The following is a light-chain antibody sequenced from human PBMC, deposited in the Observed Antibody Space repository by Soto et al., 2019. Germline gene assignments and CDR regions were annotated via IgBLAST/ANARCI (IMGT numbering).Light chain of an antibody. J-gene: IGLJ2*01. CDR1: SSDIGGSNF. CDR2: DVT. CDR3: CSYTGRVV. V-gene: IGLV2-11*01. Sequence: QSVLPQPRSVSGSPGQSVTISCTGTSSDIGGSNFVSWYQQHPGKAPKLMIYDVTKQPSGVPDRFSGSKSGNTASLTISGLQADDEADYYCCSYTGRVVFGGGTKVTVL.